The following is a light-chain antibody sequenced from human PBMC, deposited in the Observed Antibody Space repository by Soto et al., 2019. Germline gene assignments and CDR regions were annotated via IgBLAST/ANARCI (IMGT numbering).Light chain of an antibody. J-gene: IGLJ2*01. CDR1: TVDVGGYKY. CDR3: SSYAGSNNLI. CDR2: EVS. Sequence: QSALTQPPSASGSPGHSVPISGTETTVDVGGYKYVSWYQRHPGKAPKLIIYEVSRRPPGVPDRFSGSKSGNTASLTVSGLHAEDEADYYCSSYAGSNNLIFGGGTKLTVL. V-gene: IGLV2-8*01.